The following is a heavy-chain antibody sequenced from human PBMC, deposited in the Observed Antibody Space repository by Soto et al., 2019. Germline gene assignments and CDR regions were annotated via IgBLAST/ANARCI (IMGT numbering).Heavy chain of an antibody. Sequence: ASVKVSCKASGYSFNSYGVSWVRQAPGQGLEWMGWISAYNGNTNYAQKLQGRVTLTTDTSTSTAYMELTRLTSDDTAIYYCARGDSTDCSNGVCSFFYNHDMDVWGQGTTVTVSS. V-gene: IGHV1-18*01. D-gene: IGHD2-8*01. CDR2: ISAYNGNT. CDR3: ARGDSTDCSNGVCSFFYNHDMDV. CDR1: GYSFNSYG. J-gene: IGHJ6*02.